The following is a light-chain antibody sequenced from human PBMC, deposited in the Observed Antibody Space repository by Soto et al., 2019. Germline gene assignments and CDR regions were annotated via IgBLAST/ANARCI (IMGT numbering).Light chain of an antibody. CDR1: SGDVGGYYY. CDR3: SSYTAGGTI. Sequence: QSVLTQPASVSGSPGQSITISCTGTSGDVGGYYYVSWYQQLPGKAPKLMISEVSNRPSGVSNRFSGSKSGNTASPTISGLQAEDEADYYCSSYTAGGTIFGTGTKAPS. J-gene: IGLJ1*01. V-gene: IGLV2-14*01. CDR2: EVS.